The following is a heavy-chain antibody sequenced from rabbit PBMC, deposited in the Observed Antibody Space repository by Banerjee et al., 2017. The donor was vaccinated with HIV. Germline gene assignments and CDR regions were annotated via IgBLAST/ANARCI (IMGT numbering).Heavy chain of an antibody. J-gene: IGHJ5*01. CDR1: GFDFSTYG. D-gene: IGHD2-1*01. CDR2: IFTISAGT. Sequence: QEQLVESGGGLVQPGGSLKLSCKASGFDFSTYGVNWVRQAPGKGLEWIACIFTISAGTSYASWAKGRFTISKTSSTTVTLQMTSLTAADTATYFCARDDYGVMWLDLWGPGTLVTVS. CDR3: ARDDYGVMWLDL. V-gene: IGHV1S45*01.